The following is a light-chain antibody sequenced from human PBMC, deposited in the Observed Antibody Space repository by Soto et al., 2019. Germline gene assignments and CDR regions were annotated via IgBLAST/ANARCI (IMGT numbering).Light chain of an antibody. V-gene: IGLV2-14*01. CDR2: EVS. CDR1: SSDVGGYNY. Sequence: QSALTQPASVSGSPGQSINISCTGTSSDVGGYNYVSWYQQHPGKAPKLMIYEVSNRPSGVSNRFSGSKSGNTASLTISGLQAEDEADYYGSSYTSSSTLFYVFGTGTKLT. J-gene: IGLJ1*01. CDR3: SSYTSSSTLFYV.